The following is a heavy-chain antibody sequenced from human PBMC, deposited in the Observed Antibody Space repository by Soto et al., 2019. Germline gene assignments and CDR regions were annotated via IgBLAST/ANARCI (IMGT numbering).Heavy chain of an antibody. V-gene: IGHV3-72*01. CDR3: STTVISAPLFEY. CDR1: GFTLSGHY. J-gene: IGHJ4*02. CDR2: IRNKPNGHTT. Sequence: EVQLVESGGGLVQPGGSLRLSCEGSGFTLSGHYMDWVRQAPGKGLEWLGRIRNKPNGHTTAYAASVKGRFTISRDYSKNLVYLQMNSLKSEDTALYYCSTTVISAPLFEYWGQGTLVAVSS. D-gene: IGHD2-15*01.